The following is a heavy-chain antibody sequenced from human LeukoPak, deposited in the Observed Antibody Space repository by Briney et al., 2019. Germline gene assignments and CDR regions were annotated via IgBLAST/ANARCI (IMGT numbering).Heavy chain of an antibody. CDR3: ARRSTVFQRHWYFDL. D-gene: IGHD4-17*01. CDR1: GGSISSNTYY. CDR2: IYYSGST. Sequence: PSETLSLTCTVSGGSISSNTYYWGWVRQPPGKGLEWIGTIYYSGSTYYNPSLKSRVTISVDTSKNQFSLKVRSVTAADTAVYYCARRSTVFQRHWYFDLWGRGNLVTVSS. J-gene: IGHJ2*01. V-gene: IGHV4-39*01.